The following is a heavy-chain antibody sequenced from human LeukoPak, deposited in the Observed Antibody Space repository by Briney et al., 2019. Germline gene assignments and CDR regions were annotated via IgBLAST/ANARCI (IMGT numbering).Heavy chain of an antibody. D-gene: IGHD1-26*01. J-gene: IGHJ3*02. CDR2: IYHSGST. CDR1: GYSISSGYY. V-gene: IGHV4-38-2*02. Sequence: PSETLSLTCAVSGYSISSGYYWGWIRQPPGKGLEWIGSIYHSGSTYYNPSLKSRVTISVDTSKNQFSLKLSSVTAADTAVYYCARDKGGSYYDAFDIWGQGTMVTVSS. CDR3: ARDKGGSYYDAFDI.